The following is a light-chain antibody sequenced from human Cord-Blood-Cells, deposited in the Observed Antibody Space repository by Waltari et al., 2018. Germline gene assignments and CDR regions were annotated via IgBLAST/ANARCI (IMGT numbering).Light chain of an antibody. Sequence: EIVLTPSPGALSLSPGESATLSCRASQCVSSSYLAWYQQKPGQAPRLLIYGASSRATGIPDRFSGSGSGTDFTLTISRLEPEDFAVYYCQQYGSSPLTFGGGTKVEIK. J-gene: IGKJ4*01. CDR1: QCVSSSY. CDR2: GAS. V-gene: IGKV3-20*01. CDR3: QQYGSSPLT.